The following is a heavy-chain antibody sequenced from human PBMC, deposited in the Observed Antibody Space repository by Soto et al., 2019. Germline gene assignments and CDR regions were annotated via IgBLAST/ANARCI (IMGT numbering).Heavy chain of an antibody. CDR3: AHKRAPEYYYGSGSYSLFDC. CDR2: IYWNDDK. D-gene: IGHD3-10*01. J-gene: IGHJ4*02. CDR1: GFSLSTGGVG. V-gene: IGHV2-5*01. Sequence: QITLKESGPTLVKPTQTLTLTCTFSGFSLSTGGVGVGWIRQPPGKALEWLALIYWNDDKRYSPSLKSRLTITKETSKNQGVLTMTTMDPLDTATYYCAHKRAPEYYYGSGSYSLFDCWGQGTLVTVSS.